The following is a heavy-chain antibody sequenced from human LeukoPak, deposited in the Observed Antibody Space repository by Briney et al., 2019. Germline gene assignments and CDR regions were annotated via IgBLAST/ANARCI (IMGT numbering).Heavy chain of an antibody. V-gene: IGHV4-59*12. Sequence: SETLSLTCSVSGGSLTYYYWTWIRQPPGRRPEWIGYIYHSGSTYYNPSLKSRVTTSVDRSKNQFSLKLSSVTAADTAVYYCARDRELNPFDYWGQGTLVTVSS. CDR3: ARDRELNPFDY. J-gene: IGHJ4*02. CDR2: IYHSGST. D-gene: IGHD1-26*01. CDR1: GGSLTYYY.